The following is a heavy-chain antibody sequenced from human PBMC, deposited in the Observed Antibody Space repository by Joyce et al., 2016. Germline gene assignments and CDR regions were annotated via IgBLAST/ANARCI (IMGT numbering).Heavy chain of an antibody. CDR1: GGSIRSSDHY. CDR2: VHKSGTS. V-gene: IGHV4-39*07. J-gene: IGHJ4*02. CDR3: ARESMLTRGGVNVKGYYFDY. D-gene: IGHD3-16*02. Sequence: QLQLQESGPGLVKPSETLSLSCTVSGGSIRSSDHYWGWGRQPPGKVLEWIGNVHKSGTSNLNPSLKRRVARSVDTSKNHFSMRLGSVTAADTAVYYCARESMLTRGGVNVKGYYFDYWGQGTPVTVSS.